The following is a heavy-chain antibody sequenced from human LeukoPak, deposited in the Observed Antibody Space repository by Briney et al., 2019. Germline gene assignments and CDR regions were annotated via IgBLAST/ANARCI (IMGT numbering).Heavy chain of an antibody. CDR2: VYPAGSTI. Sequence: GESLKISCKGSEYDFANYWIGWVRQMPGKGLEWVGIVYPAGSTIHYSPAFQGQVTMTVDRSISIAYLQWTSLKASDTAMYFCARRKFSDTWFDAWGQGTLVTVSS. D-gene: IGHD1-14*01. CDR3: ARRKFSDTWFDA. J-gene: IGHJ5*02. V-gene: IGHV5-51*01. CDR1: EYDFANYW.